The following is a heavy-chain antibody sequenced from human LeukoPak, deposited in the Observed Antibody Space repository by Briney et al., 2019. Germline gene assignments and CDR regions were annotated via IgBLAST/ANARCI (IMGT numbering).Heavy chain of an antibody. CDR1: GGSFSGYY. V-gene: IGHV4-34*01. D-gene: IGHD2/OR15-2a*01. J-gene: IGHJ3*02. Sequence: PSETLSLTCAVYGGSFSGYYWSWVRQPPGKGVEWIGEINHSGSTNYNPSLKSRVTISVDTSKNQFSLKLRSVTAADTAVYYCAISTRGDAFDIWGQGTMVTVSS. CDR2: INHSGST. CDR3: AISTRGDAFDI.